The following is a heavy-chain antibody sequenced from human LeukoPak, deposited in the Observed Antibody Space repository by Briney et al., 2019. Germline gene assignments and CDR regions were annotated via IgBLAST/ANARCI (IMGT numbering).Heavy chain of an antibody. CDR1: GGSISSSSYY. D-gene: IGHD3-22*01. Sequence: PSETLSLTCTVSGGSISSSSYYWGWIRQPPGKGLEWIGSIYYSGSTYYNPSLKSRVTISVDTSKNQFSLKLRSVTAADTAVYYCARHSPIRYYDSSGYFSYFDYWGQGTLVTVSS. CDR2: IYYSGST. V-gene: IGHV4-39*01. CDR3: ARHSPIRYYDSSGYFSYFDY. J-gene: IGHJ4*02.